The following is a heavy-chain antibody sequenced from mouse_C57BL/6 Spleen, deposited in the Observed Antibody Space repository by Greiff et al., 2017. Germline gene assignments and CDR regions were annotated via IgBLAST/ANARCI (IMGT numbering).Heavy chain of an antibody. CDR2: IYPGDGDT. D-gene: IGHD2-13*01. V-gene: IGHV1-82*01. CDR3: AISMVNYYAMDY. CDR1: GYAFSSSW. J-gene: IGHJ4*01. Sequence: VQLQQSGPELVKPGASVKISCKASGYAFSSSWMNWVKQSPGKGLEWIGRIYPGDGDTNYNGKFKGKATLTADKSSSTAYMQLSSLTSEDAAVYFCAISMVNYYAMDYWGQGTSVTVSS.